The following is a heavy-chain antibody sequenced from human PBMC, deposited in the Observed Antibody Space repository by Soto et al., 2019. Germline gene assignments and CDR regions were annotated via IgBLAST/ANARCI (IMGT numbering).Heavy chain of an antibody. CDR2: IYPGDSDT. CDR3: ARQTYYDFWSGYYPSFNGMDV. J-gene: IGHJ6*02. D-gene: IGHD3-3*01. V-gene: IGHV5-51*01. Sequence: GESLKISCKGSGYSFTSYWIGWVRQMPGKGLEWVGIIYPGDSDTRYSPSFQGQVTISADKSISTAYLQWSSLKASDTAMYYCARQTYYDFWSGYYPSFNGMDVWGQGTTVTVSS. CDR1: GYSFTSYW.